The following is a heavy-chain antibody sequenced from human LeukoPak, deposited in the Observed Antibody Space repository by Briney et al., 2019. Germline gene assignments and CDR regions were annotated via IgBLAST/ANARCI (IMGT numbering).Heavy chain of an antibody. CDR2: IYYSGST. CDR1: GGSISSISSNNYH. D-gene: IGHD3-22*01. Sequence: SETLSLTCIVSGGSISSISSNNYHWGWIRQPPGKGLEWIGSIYYSGSTYYNPSVKSRITISADTSKNQFSLELTSVTAADTAVYYCRIYLAGYYCDTSAYCQPDFWGQGTLVTVSS. V-gene: IGHV4-39*01. CDR3: RIYLAGYYCDTSAYCQPDF. J-gene: IGHJ4*02.